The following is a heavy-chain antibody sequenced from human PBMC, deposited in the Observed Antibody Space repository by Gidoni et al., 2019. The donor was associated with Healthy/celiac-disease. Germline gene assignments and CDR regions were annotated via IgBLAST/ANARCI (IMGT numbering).Heavy chain of an antibody. J-gene: IGHJ4*02. CDR2: ISSSSSYT. Sequence: QVQLVEYGGGLVKHGGSLRLSCAASGFTFSVYYLRWIRQAPGKGLEWVSDISSSSSYTNYADSVKGRFTISRDNAKNLLYLQMNSLRAEDTAVYYWARARLEGGWVVVAAGGNFDYWGQGTLVTVSS. V-gene: IGHV3-11*05. CDR3: ARARLEGGWVVVAAGGNFDY. D-gene: IGHD2-15*01. CDR1: GFTFSVYY.